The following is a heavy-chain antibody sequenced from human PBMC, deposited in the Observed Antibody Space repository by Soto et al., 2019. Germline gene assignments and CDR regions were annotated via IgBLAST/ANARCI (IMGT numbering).Heavy chain of an antibody. CDR3: ARNSLTGYYNYYYSMDV. Sequence: GESLKISCKSSGYSFSSYWIAWVRLMPGKGLEWMGSIYPDDSDTKYSPSFQGQVTISADKSISAAYLQWSSLKASDTAIYYCARNSLTGYYNYYYSMDVWGQGTTVTVSS. CDR2: IYPDDSDT. D-gene: IGHD3-9*01. CDR1: GYSFSSYW. J-gene: IGHJ6*02. V-gene: IGHV5-51*01.